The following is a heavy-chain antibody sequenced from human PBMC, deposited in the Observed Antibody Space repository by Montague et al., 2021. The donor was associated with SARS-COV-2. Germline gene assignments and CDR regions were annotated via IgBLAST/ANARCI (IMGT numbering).Heavy chain of an antibody. CDR3: AEGYSYGSHTFDI. CDR2: ITASGDGT. D-gene: IGHD5-18*01. V-gene: IGHV3-23*01. CDR1: GFTFSSFA. J-gene: IGHJ3*02. Sequence: SLRLPCAASGFTFSSFAVSWVRQAPGKGLEWVSTITASGDGTYYADSVKGRFTISRDNSKNTLYLQMISLRAEDTAVYFCAEGYSYGSHTFDIWGQGTMVTVSS.